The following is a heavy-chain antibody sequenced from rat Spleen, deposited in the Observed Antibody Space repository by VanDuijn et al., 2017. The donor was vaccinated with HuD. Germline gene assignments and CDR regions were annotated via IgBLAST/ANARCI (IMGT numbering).Heavy chain of an antibody. CDR1: GLSFSNYD. CDR3: TRAIYTTDYYYAKGYYVMDA. V-gene: IGHV5-22*01. D-gene: IGHD1-6*01. CDR2: ISYDGTAT. Sequence: EVELVESGGGLVQPGRSMKLSCAASGLSFSNYDMAWVRQAPTKGLEWVASISYDGTATYYRDSVKGRFTISRDKAKSTLYLQMNSLRSEDTATYYCTRAIYTTDYYYAKGYYVMDAWGQGASVTVSS. J-gene: IGHJ4*01.